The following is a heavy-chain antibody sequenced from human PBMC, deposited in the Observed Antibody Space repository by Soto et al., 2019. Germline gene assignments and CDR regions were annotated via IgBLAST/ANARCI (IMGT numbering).Heavy chain of an antibody. J-gene: IGHJ5*02. Sequence: WGSLRLSCAASGFTFISYSINFVRQSPFKGLEWVSSISSSSSYIYYADSVKGRFTISRDNAKNSLYLQMNSLRAEDTAVYYCARDGSSWSAYNWFDPWGQGTLVTVSS. V-gene: IGHV3-21*01. CDR1: GFTFISYS. CDR2: ISSSSSYI. D-gene: IGHD6-13*01. CDR3: ARDGSSWSAYNWFDP.